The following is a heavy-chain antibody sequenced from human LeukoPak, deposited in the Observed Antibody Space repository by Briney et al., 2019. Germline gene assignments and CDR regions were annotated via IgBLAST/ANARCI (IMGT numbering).Heavy chain of an antibody. CDR3: ARDYSNFGY. D-gene: IGHD4-11*01. V-gene: IGHV3-48*01. J-gene: IGHJ4*02. CDR1: GFTFSSYS. CDR2: ISSSSSTI. Sequence: GSLRLSCAASGFTFSSYSMNWVRQAPGKGLEWVSYISSSSSTIYYADSVKGRFTISRDNAKNSLYLQMNSPRAEDAAVYYCARDYSNFGYWGQGTLVTVSS.